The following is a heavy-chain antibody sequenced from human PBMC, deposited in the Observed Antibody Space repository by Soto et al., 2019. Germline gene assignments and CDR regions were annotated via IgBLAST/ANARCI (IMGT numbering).Heavy chain of an antibody. CDR2: FDPEDGET. Sequence: ASVKVSCKVSGYTLTELSMHWVRQAPGKGLEWMGGFDPEDGETIYAQKFQGRVTMTEDTSTDTAYMELSSLRSEDTAVYYCATDRDCSGTSCYRFDPWGQGTLVTVSS. J-gene: IGHJ5*02. CDR1: GYTLTELS. D-gene: IGHD2-2*01. V-gene: IGHV1-24*01. CDR3: ATDRDCSGTSCYRFDP.